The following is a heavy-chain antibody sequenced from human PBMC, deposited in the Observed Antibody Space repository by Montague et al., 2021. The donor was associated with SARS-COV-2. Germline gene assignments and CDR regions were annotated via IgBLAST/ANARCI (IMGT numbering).Heavy chain of an antibody. CDR2: ISDSGST. Sequence: LRLSCAASGLTVNTNFMTWIRQPPGKGLEWIGSISDSGSTNYSPSLKSRVTMSVDTSKNQMSLKLTSVTAADTAVYYCARGCLSYFGAGSHCYGMDVWGQGTTVTVSS. V-gene: IGHV4-59*02. CDR3: ARGCLSYFGAGSHCYGMDV. D-gene: IGHD3-10*01. CDR1: GLTVNTNF. J-gene: IGHJ6*02.